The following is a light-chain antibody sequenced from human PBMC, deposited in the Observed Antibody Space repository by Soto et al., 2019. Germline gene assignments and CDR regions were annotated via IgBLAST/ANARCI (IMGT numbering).Light chain of an antibody. J-gene: IGLJ3*02. CDR2: EAS. V-gene: IGLV2-23*01. CDR3: CSFAGGGATWV. Sequence: QSVLTQPASVSGSPGQSITISCTGTNSDVGSHNFVSWYQQHPGKVPKLLIYEASKRPSGLSNRFSGSKSGNTASLTISGLQAEDEADYYCCSFAGGGATWVFGGGTKLTVL. CDR1: NSDVGSHNF.